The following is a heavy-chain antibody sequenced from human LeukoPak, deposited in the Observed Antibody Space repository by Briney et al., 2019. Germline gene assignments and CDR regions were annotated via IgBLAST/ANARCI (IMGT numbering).Heavy chain of an antibody. CDR1: GDSLTSGSRY. Sequence: SETLSLTCTVSGDSLTSGSRYWSWIRQPAGKGLEWIGHFYSSTRTTYNPSLESRATISGDTAKNQFSLKLDSVTAADMAVYFCARCMSELDYGDYAYYYHMDVWGKGPRSPSPQ. V-gene: IGHV4-61*09. J-gene: IGHJ6*01. D-gene: IGHD4-17*01. CDR2: FYSSTRT. CDR3: ARCMSELDYGDYAYYYHMDV.